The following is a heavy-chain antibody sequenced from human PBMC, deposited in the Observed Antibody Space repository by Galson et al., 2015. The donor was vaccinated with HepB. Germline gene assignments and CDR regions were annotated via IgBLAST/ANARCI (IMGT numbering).Heavy chain of an antibody. Sequence: SLRLSCAASGFTFSSYAMSWVRQAPGKGLEWVSAISGSGGSTYYADSVKGRFTISRDNSKNTLYLQMNSLRAEDTAVYYCAKASPRWFGELYAFDIWGQGTMVTVSS. V-gene: IGHV3-23*01. CDR2: ISGSGGST. D-gene: IGHD3-10*01. CDR3: AKASPRWFGELYAFDI. CDR1: GFTFSSYA. J-gene: IGHJ3*02.